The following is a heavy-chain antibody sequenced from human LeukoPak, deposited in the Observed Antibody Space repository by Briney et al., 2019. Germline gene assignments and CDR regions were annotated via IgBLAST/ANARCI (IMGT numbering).Heavy chain of an antibody. CDR1: GFTFSSYS. CDR2: ISSSSSYI. D-gene: IGHD4-23*01. V-gene: IGHV3-21*01. J-gene: IGHJ6*02. Sequence: PGGSLRLSCAASGFTFSSYSMNRVRQAPGKGLEWVSSISSSSSYIYYADSVKGRFTISRDNAKNSLYLQMNSLRAEDTAVYYCARDGATVGHGMDVWGQGTTVTVSS. CDR3: ARDGATVGHGMDV.